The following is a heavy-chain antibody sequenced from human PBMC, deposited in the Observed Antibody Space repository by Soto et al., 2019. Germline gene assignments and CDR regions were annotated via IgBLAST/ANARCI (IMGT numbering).Heavy chain of an antibody. CDR1: GDVFRSYG. J-gene: IGHJ6*02. CDR3: ARVRCFNGLCHTADYGMDV. V-gene: IGHV1-69*13. Sequence: SVKVSCKASGDVFRSYGINWVQQAPGQGLEWMGGIIPISGTTNYAQKFQGRVAITADESTDTVYMELSRLRSEDTAVYFCARVRCFNGLCHTADYGMDVWGQGTTVTVSS. D-gene: IGHD2-8*01. CDR2: IIPISGTT.